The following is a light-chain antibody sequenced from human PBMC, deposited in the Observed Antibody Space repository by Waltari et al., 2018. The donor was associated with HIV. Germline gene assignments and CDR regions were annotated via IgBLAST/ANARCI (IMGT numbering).Light chain of an antibody. V-gene: IGLV1-44*01. CDR3: ALWDDSLNGVL. CDR1: SSNIGRNT. CDR2: SNN. Sequence: QSELSQPPSASGTPGPRVAIPCSSSSSNIGRNTVHWYQQPPGTAPKLLIYSNNPRPSGFPDRFSGSKSGTSASLAITGLQSEDEADYYCALWDDSLNGVLFGGGTKLTVL. J-gene: IGLJ2*01.